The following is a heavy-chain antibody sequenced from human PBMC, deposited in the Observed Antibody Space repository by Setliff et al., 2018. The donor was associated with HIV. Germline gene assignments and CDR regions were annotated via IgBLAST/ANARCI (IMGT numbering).Heavy chain of an antibody. CDR3: AREGPGLYSYGFSPEVVAEYFQH. V-gene: IGHV1-2*02. Sequence: ASVKVSCKVSGYTLTELSMHWVRQAPGKGLEWMGWINPNSGGTNYAQKLQGRVTMTTDTSTSTAYMELRSLRSDDTAVYYCAREGPGLYSYGFSPEVVAEYFQHWGQGTLVTVSS. J-gene: IGHJ1*01. D-gene: IGHD5-18*01. CDR1: GYTLTELS. CDR2: INPNSGGT.